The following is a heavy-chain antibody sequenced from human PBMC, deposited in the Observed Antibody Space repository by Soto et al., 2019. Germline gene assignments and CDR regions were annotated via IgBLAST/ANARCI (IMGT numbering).Heavy chain of an antibody. CDR2: IYYSGST. V-gene: IGHV4-59*01. CDR1: GGSISSYY. Sequence: KSSETLSLTCTVSGGSISSYYWSWIRQPPGKGLEWIGYIYYSGSTNYNPSLKSRVTISVDTSKNQFSLKLSSVTAADTAVYYCARKYSSGWYGYWGQGTLVTVSS. D-gene: IGHD6-19*01. J-gene: IGHJ4*02. CDR3: ARKYSSGWYGY.